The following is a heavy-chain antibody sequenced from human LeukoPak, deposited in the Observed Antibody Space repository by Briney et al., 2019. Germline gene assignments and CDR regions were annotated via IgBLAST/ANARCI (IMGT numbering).Heavy chain of an antibody. V-gene: IGHV1-2*02. D-gene: IGHD3-10*01. J-gene: IGHJ5*02. CDR1: GYTFTGYY. CDR2: INPNSGGT. CDR3: ARVRSAGRGVRRDNWFDP. Sequence: ASVKVSCKASGYTFTGYYMHWVRQAPGQGLEWMGWINPNSGGTNYAQKFQGRVTMTRDTSISTAYMELSRLRSDDTAVYYCARVRSAGRGVRRDNWFDPWGQGTLVTVSS.